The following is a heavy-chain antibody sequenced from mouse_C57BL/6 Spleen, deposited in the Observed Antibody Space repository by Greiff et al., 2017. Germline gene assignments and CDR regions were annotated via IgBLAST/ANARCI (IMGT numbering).Heavy chain of an antibody. D-gene: IGHD4-1*01. J-gene: IGHJ4*01. CDR2: INPNNGGT. CDR1: GYTFTDYY. Sequence: VQLQQSGPELVKPGASVKISCKASGYTFTDYYMNWVKQSHGKSLEWIGDINPNNGGTSYNQKFKGKATLTVDKSSSTAYMELRSLTSEDSAVYYCARYLGENAMDYWGQGTSVTVSS. CDR3: ARYLGENAMDY. V-gene: IGHV1-26*01.